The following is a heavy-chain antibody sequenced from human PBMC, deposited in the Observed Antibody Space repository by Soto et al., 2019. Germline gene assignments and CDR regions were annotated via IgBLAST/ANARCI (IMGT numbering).Heavy chain of an antibody. Sequence: PGGSLRLSCAASGFTFSSYAMSWVRQAPGKGLEWVSAISGSGGSTYYADTVKGRFTISRDNSKNTLYLQMNSLRAEDTAVYFCAWGYDVNPSTGGHYSYFAMDVWGQGTTVTVSS. D-gene: IGHD3-22*01. CDR1: GFTFSSYA. CDR3: AWGYDVNPSTGGHYSYFAMDV. J-gene: IGHJ6*02. V-gene: IGHV3-23*01. CDR2: ISGSGGST.